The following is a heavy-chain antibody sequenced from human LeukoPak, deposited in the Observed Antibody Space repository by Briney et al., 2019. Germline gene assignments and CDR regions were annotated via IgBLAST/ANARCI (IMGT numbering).Heavy chain of an antibody. D-gene: IGHD6-13*01. V-gene: IGHV4-34*01. Sequence: PSETLSLTCAVYGGSFSGYYWSWIRQPPGKGLEWIGEINHSGSTNYNPSLKSRVTISVDTSKNQFSLKLSSVTAADTAVYYCARTQPSSSHGDWGQGTLVTVSS. CDR2: INHSGST. CDR1: GGSFSGYY. J-gene: IGHJ4*02. CDR3: ARTQPSSSHGD.